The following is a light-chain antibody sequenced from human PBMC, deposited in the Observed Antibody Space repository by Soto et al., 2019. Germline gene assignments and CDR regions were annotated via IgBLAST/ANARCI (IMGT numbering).Light chain of an antibody. V-gene: IGKV3-20*01. CDR1: ERVSSSY. CDR3: QQYGSSPYT. J-gene: IGKJ2*01. CDR2: DAS. Sequence: PGERATLSCRASERVSSSYLAWYQQKPGQAPRLLIYDASSRATGIPDRFSGSGSGTDFTLTISRLEPEDFAVYYCQQYGSSPYTFGQGTKLEIK.